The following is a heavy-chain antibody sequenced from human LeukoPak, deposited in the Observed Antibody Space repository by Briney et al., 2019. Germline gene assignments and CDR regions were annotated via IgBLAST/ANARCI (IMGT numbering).Heavy chain of an antibody. CDR1: GFTFSGSG. Sequence: GGSLRLSCAASGFTFSGSGIHWVRQASGKGLEWVGHIRSKANSYATAYSAAVKGRFTISRDDLKNTAYLQMNSLKTEDTAVYYCTSTSINTSPYWGQGTLVTVSS. D-gene: IGHD5-12*01. CDR2: IRSKANSYAT. CDR3: TSTSINTSPY. J-gene: IGHJ4*02. V-gene: IGHV3-73*01.